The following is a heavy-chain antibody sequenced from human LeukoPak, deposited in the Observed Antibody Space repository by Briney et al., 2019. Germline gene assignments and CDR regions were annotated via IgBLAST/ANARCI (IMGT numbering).Heavy chain of an antibody. CDR3: ARYYYDSSGYYLTAFDY. J-gene: IGHJ4*02. CDR2: IIPIFGTA. D-gene: IGHD3-22*01. V-gene: IGHV1-69*06. Sequence: GASVKVSCKASGGTFSSYAISWVRQAPGQGLEWMGGIIPIFGTANYAQKFQGRVTITADKSTSTAYMELSSLRSEDTAVYYCARYYYDSSGYYLTAFDYWGQGTLVTVSS. CDR1: GGTFSSYA.